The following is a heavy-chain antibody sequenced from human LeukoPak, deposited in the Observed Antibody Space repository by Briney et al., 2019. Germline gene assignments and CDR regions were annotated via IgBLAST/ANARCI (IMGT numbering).Heavy chain of an antibody. Sequence: GGSLRLSCAASGFTFDDYAMHWVRQAPGKGLGWVSGISWNSGSIGYADSVKGRFTISRDNAKNSLYLQMNSLRAEDMALYYCAKDGSGSYQGDTFDIWGQGTMVTVSS. CDR2: ISWNSGSI. CDR1: GFTFDDYA. J-gene: IGHJ3*02. V-gene: IGHV3-9*03. D-gene: IGHD1-26*01. CDR3: AKDGSGSYQGDTFDI.